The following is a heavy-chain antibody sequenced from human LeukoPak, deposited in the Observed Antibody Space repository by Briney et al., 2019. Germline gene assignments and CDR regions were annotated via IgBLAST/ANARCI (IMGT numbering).Heavy chain of an antibody. D-gene: IGHD5-12*01. CDR2: INPSGGST. CDR1: GYTFTSYY. V-gene: IGHV1-46*01. J-gene: IGHJ4*02. CDR3: ARDRREMATILYYFDY. Sequence: GASVKVSCKASGYTFTSYYMHWVRQAPGQGLEWMGIINPSGGSTSYAQKFQGRVTMTRDTSTSTVYMELSSLRSEDTAVYYCARDRREMATILYYFDYWGQGTLVTVSS.